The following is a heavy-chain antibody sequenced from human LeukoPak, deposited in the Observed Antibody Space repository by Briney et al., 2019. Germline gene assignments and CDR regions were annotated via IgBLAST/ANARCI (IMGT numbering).Heavy chain of an antibody. CDR3: LLIAHDY. J-gene: IGHJ4*02. CDR2: ISYDGSNK. V-gene: IGHV3-30-3*01. CDR1: GFTFSSYA. Sequence: PRGSLRLSCAASGFTFSSYAMHWVRQAPGKGLEWVAVISYDGSNKYYADSVKGRFTISRDNSKNTLYLQMNSLRAEDTAVYYCLLIAHDYWGQGTLVTVSS.